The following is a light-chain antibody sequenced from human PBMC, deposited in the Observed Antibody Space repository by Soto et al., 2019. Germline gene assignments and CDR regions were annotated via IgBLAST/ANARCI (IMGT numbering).Light chain of an antibody. CDR3: SSYTSRTSVV. Sequence: QSVLTQPASVSGSPGQSITISCTGTSSDVGRYNYVSWYQQYPGKAPTLIIVEVSIRPSWVSNRFSGSKSGTTASLTIAGLQIEYEADYYCSSYTSRTSVVFGGGTKLTVL. CDR1: SSDVGRYNY. V-gene: IGLV2-14*01. CDR2: EVS. J-gene: IGLJ2*01.